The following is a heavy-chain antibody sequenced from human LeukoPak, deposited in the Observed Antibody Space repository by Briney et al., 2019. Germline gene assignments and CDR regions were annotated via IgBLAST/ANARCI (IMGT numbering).Heavy chain of an antibody. CDR1: GGTFSSYA. CDR3: AKDTNIAVAGNSQDY. D-gene: IGHD6-19*01. J-gene: IGHJ4*02. V-gene: IGHV1-69*13. CDR2: IIPIFGTA. Sequence: SVKVSCKASGGTFSSYAISWVRQASGQGLEWMGGIIPIFGTANYAQKFQGRVTITADESTSTAYMELSSLRSEDTAVYYCAKDTNIAVAGNSQDYGGQGTLVTVSS.